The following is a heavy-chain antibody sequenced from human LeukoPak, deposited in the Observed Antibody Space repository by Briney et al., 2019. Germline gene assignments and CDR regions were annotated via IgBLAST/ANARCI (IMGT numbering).Heavy chain of an antibody. CDR3: ARGGDYYGSGNYRYYFDY. CDR1: GFTFSSYW. J-gene: IGHJ4*02. D-gene: IGHD3-10*01. V-gene: IGHV3-48*04. Sequence: GGSLRLSCAASGFTFSSYWMNWVRQAPGKGLEWVSYISTSGYTIYYADSVKGRFTISRDNAKNSLYLQMNSLRAEDTAVYYCARGGDYYGSGNYRYYFDYWGQGTLVTVSS. CDR2: ISTSGYTI.